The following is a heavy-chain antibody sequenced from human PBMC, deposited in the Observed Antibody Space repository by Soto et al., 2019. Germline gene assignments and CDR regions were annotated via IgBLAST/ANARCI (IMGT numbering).Heavy chain of an antibody. D-gene: IGHD6-19*01. Sequence: QVQLVESGGGVVQPGRSLRLSCAASGFTCSSYAMHWVRQAPGKGLEWVALISSDGNNKYYADSVKGRFTISRDSSKNTWYLQRNSLRGEDTAVFYCAREVSGGWYIRYFENWCQGTLVTVSS. J-gene: IGHJ4*02. V-gene: IGHV3-30-3*01. CDR3: AREVSGGWYIRYFEN. CDR1: GFTCSSYA. CDR2: ISSDGNNK.